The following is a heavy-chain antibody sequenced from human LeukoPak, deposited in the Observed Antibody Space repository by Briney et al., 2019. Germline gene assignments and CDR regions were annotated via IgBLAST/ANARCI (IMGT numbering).Heavy chain of an antibody. CDR3: TREGHDILTGYYMTIDY. D-gene: IGHD3-9*01. Sequence: GGSLRLSCAASGFTFSSYGMNWVRQAPGKGLEWVGFIRSKAYGGTTEYAASVKGRFTISRDDSKSIAYLQMNSLKTEDTAVYYCTREGHDILTGYYMTIDYWGQGTLVTVSS. V-gene: IGHV3-49*04. CDR2: IRSKAYGGTT. CDR1: GFTFSSYG. J-gene: IGHJ4*02.